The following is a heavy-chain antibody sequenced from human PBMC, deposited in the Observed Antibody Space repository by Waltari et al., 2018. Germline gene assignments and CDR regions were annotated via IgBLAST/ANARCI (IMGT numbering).Heavy chain of an antibody. CDR3: VRAVGSSSSY. D-gene: IGHD6-13*01. V-gene: IGHV3-7*01. CDR1: GFTFSTDW. J-gene: IGHJ4*02. CDR2: INQDGSRK. Sequence: EVQLVESGGGLVQPGGSLRLSCAASGFTFSTDWMSWVRQAPGKGLGWVANINQDGSRKYYVDSVKGRFTISRDNAKNSVYLQMHSLRAEETAMFYCVRAVGSSSSYWGQGTLVTVSS.